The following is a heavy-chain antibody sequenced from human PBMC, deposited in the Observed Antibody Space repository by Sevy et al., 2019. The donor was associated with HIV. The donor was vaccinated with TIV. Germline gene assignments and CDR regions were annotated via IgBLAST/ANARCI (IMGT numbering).Heavy chain of an antibody. V-gene: IGHV3-7*01. CDR3: ARDPDPVPGVAFDV. CDR1: GSSFGIHW. Sequence: GGSLRLSCVASGSSFGIHWMSWVRQAPGKGLEWVAKINLDGGQKYYVDSVKGRFTISRDNAKSSLYLQMNSLRVEDTALYYCARDPDPVPGVAFDVWGQGTMVTVSS. CDR2: INLDGGQK. J-gene: IGHJ3*01.